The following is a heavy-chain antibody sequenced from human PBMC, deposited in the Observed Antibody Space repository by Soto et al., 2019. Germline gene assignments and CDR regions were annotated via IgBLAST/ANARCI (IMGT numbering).Heavy chain of an antibody. CDR3: AREGALKPFSS. CDR1: GFTFSNYN. Sequence: GGSLRLSCVASGFTFSNYNMNWVRQAPGKGLEWVSHISGTSVYIHYADSVKGRFTISRDNAKNSVYLQMDSLRVEDTAAYYCAREGALKPFSSWGQGALDTVSS. V-gene: IGHV3-21*01. J-gene: IGHJ5*02. CDR2: ISGTSVYI.